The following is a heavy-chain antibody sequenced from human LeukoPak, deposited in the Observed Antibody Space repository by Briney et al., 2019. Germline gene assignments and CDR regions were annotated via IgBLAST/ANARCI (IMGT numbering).Heavy chain of an antibody. D-gene: IGHD3-3*01. CDR1: GGTFSSYA. J-gene: IGHJ4*02. Sequence: SVKVSCKASGGTFSSYAISWVRQAPGQGLEWMGGIIPIFGTANYAQKFQGRVTITADKSTSTAYMELSSLRSEDTAVYYCARGRAYTIFGVVLGPYFDYWGQGTLVTVSS. V-gene: IGHV1-69*06. CDR2: IIPIFGTA. CDR3: ARGRAYTIFGVVLGPYFDY.